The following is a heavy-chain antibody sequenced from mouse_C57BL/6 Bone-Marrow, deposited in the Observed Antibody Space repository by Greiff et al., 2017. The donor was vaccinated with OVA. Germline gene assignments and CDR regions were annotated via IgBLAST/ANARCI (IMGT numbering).Heavy chain of an antibody. CDR1: GFSLTSYG. Sequence: VMLVESGPGLVQPSQSLSITCTVSGFSLTSYGVHWVRQSPGKGLEWLGVIWSGGSTDYNAAFISRLSISKDNSKSQVFFKMNSLQADDTAIYYCARNAYYSNYFDYWGQGTTLTVSS. J-gene: IGHJ2*01. CDR3: ARNAYYSNYFDY. V-gene: IGHV2-2*01. D-gene: IGHD2-5*01. CDR2: IWSGGST.